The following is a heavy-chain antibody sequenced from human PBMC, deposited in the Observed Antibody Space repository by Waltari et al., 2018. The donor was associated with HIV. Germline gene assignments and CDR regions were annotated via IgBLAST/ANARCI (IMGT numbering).Heavy chain of an antibody. V-gene: IGHV4-4*07. J-gene: IGHJ4*02. D-gene: IGHD2-21*02. Sequence: QVQLQESGPGLVKPSATLSLTCIVSGDSISDYYWGWIRQSPGKGLEWIGHIYAGGSTNYNPSLKSRVTISVDTSKKQISLRLTSVTAADTAVYFCARGVVTVIPVHFDYWGQGRLVTVSS. CDR2: IYAGGST. CDR1: GDSISDYY. CDR3: ARGVVTVIPVHFDY.